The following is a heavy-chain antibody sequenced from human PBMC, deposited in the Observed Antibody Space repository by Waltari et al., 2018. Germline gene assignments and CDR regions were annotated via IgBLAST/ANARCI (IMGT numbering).Heavy chain of an antibody. V-gene: IGHV3-7*01. CDR1: GFTFSSYW. Sequence: EVQLVESGGGLVQPGGSLRLSCAASGFTFSSYWMSWVRQAPGKGLEWVANIKQYGSEKYYVDAVKGRFTISRDNAKNSLYLQMNSLRAEDTAVYYCAVPSFVSGYSDWGQGTLVTVSS. D-gene: IGHD3-22*01. J-gene: IGHJ4*02. CDR2: IKQYGSEK. CDR3: AVPSFVSGYSD.